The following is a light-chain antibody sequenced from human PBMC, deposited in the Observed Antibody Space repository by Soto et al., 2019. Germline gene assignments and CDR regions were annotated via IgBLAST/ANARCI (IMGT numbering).Light chain of an antibody. CDR3: ISYAGSNTVV. J-gene: IGLJ2*01. CDR2: EVS. Sequence: QSALTQPPSASGSPGQSVTISCTGTSSDVGGYNYVSWYQQHPVKAPKLMIYEVSQRPSGVPDRFSGSKSGNTASLTVSGLQAEDEADYYCISYAGSNTVVFGGGTKLTVL. V-gene: IGLV2-8*01. CDR1: SSDVGGYNY.